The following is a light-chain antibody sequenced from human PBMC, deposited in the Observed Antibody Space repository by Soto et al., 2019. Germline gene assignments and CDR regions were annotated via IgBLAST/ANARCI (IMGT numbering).Light chain of an antibody. CDR2: DAS. Sequence: IQMTQYPSTLSPSIGDRVTITCRASQSINNRLAWYQQMPGKAPNLLIYDASSLESGVPSRFRGSGSETEFTLTISGLQPDDFATYYCQQFIAGWTFGQGTKV. V-gene: IGKV1-5*01. CDR1: QSINNR. CDR3: QQFIAGWT. J-gene: IGKJ1*01.